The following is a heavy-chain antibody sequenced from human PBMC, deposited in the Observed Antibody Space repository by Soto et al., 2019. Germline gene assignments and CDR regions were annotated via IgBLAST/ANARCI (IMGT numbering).Heavy chain of an antibody. CDR1: VFDFRRYE. V-gene: IGHV3-48*03. J-gene: IGHJ3*02. Sequence: GWSLRLSCLASVFDFRRYEMNWLRQAPGKGLEWVSNIRANDESIYYADSVKGRVSVSRDNAKNSLFLEMNSLRVDDTAVYYCARETLRDAIDIWGQGTMVTVSS. CDR3: ARETLRDAIDI. CDR2: IRANDESI.